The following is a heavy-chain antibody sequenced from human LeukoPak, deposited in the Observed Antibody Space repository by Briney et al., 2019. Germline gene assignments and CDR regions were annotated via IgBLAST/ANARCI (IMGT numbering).Heavy chain of an antibody. V-gene: IGHV1-18*01. CDR3: ARDCIGCHGFDY. J-gene: IGHJ4*02. CDR1: GYTFTNYG. D-gene: IGHD2-15*01. Sequence: ASVKVSCKASGYTFTNYGITWVRQAPGQGLEWMGWVSAYADDTNYVQKFQGRTTMTTDTSTSTAYVELRSLRSDDTAVYYCARDCIGCHGFDYWGQGTLVTVPS. CDR2: VSAYADDT.